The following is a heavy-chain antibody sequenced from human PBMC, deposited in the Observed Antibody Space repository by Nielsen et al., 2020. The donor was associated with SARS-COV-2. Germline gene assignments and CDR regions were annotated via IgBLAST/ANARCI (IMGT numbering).Heavy chain of an antibody. J-gene: IGHJ5*02. D-gene: IGHD4/OR15-4a*01. CDR3: ARGPGVEVVANYFDP. CDR2: IIHRGRT. CDR1: GGSLSFHY. V-gene: IGHV4-34*01. Sequence: SETLSLTCAVYGGSLSFHYWSWVRQPPGKGLEWIGEIIHRGRTNYNPSLKNRVTISVDTSTKQFSLRLTSVTAADTAVYYCARGPGVEVVANYFDPWGQGTPVTVSS.